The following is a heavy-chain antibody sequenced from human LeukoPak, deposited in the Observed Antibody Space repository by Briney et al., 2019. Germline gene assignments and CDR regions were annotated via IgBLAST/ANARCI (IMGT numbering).Heavy chain of an antibody. Sequence: SETLSLTCAVYGGSFSGYYWSWIRQPPGKGLEWIGEINHSGSTNYNPSLKSRVTISVDTSKNQFSLKLSSVTAADTAVYYCARQLFVWFGELLPLLFDYWGQGTLVTVSS. J-gene: IGHJ4*02. CDR1: GGSFSGYY. V-gene: IGHV4-34*01. CDR3: ARQLFVWFGELLPLLFDY. CDR2: INHSGST. D-gene: IGHD3-10*01.